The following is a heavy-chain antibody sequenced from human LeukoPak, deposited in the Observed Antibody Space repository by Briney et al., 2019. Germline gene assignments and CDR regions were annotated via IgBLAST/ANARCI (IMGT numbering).Heavy chain of an antibody. Sequence: SETLSLTCTVSGGSISSYYWSWIRQPPGKGLEWIGYIYYSGSTNYNPSLKSRVTISVDTSKNQFSLRLSSVTAADTAVYYCARDRRFNYYDLSPPQHWGQGTLVTVSS. D-gene: IGHD3-22*01. J-gene: IGHJ1*01. CDR2: IYYSGST. V-gene: IGHV4-59*12. CDR1: GGSISSYY. CDR3: ARDRRFNYYDLSPPQH.